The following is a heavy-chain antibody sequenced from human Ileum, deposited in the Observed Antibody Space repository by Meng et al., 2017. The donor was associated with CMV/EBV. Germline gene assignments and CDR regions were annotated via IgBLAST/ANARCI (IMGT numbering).Heavy chain of an antibody. Sequence: ASGFVFDHYPMTWVRLPPGKGLQWVAATSGNGASKYYADSVKGRFTISKDFSNNIVYLEMNSLTADDTAIYYCAKVMRAGRTAFDSWGQGTLVTVSS. CDR2: TSGNGASK. D-gene: IGHD1-14*01. CDR3: AKVMRAGRTAFDS. J-gene: IGHJ4*02. V-gene: IGHV3-23*01. CDR1: GFVFDHYP.